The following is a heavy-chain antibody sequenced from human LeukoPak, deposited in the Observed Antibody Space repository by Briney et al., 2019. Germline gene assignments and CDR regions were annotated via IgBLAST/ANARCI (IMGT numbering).Heavy chain of an antibody. CDR1: GFTVSNNY. J-gene: IGHJ5*02. Sequence: GGSLRLSCAASGFTVSNNYMSWVRQAPGKGLEWVSAISGSGGSTYYADSVKGRFTISRDNSKNTLYLQMNSLRAEDTAVYYCAKDWRQQPYNWFDPWGQGTLVTVSS. CDR3: AKDWRQQPYNWFDP. D-gene: IGHD6-13*01. V-gene: IGHV3-23*01. CDR2: ISGSGGST.